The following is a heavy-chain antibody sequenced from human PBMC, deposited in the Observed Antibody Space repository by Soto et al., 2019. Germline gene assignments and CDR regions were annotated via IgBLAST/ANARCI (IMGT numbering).Heavy chain of an antibody. CDR1: GYTLTELS. J-gene: IGHJ6*02. CDR3: ATTAQALYYYYYGMDV. D-gene: IGHD5-18*01. V-gene: IGHV1-24*01. Sequence: ASVKVSCKVSGYTLTELSMHWVRQAPGKGLEWMGGFDPEDGGTIYAQKFQGRVTMTEDTSTDTAYMELSSLRSEDTAVYYCATTAQALYYYYYGMDVWGQGTTVTVSS. CDR2: FDPEDGGT.